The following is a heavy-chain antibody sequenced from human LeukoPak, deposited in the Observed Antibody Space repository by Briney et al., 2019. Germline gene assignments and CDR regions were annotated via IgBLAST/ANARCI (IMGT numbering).Heavy chain of an antibody. CDR2: ISSRSTYI. D-gene: IGHD4-17*01. CDR1: GFSFSDYF. V-gene: IGHV3-11*03. J-gene: IGHJ4*02. CDR3: ARTYGDYEFDY. Sequence: GGSLRLSCAASGFSFSDYFMNWIRQAPGKGLEWVSYISSRSTYINYADSAKGRFTISRDNAKNSLYLQMNSLRAEDTAVYYCARTYGDYEFDYWGQGALVTVSS.